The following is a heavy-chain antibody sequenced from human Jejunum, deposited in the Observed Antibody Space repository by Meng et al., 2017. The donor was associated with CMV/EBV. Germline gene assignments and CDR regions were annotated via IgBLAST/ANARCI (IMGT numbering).Heavy chain of an antibody. V-gene: IGHV1-69*05. CDR2: IIPGFGTP. CDR3: ARARGRLITMVRGWSFDY. D-gene: IGHD3-10*01. CDR1: IFRNYA. Sequence: IFRNYAGTWVRQAPGQGLEWMGGIIPGFGTPIYAQKFQGRVTITRDDSTSTAYMDLGSLRSEDTAVYYCARARGRLITMVRGWSFDYWGQGTLVTVSS. J-gene: IGHJ4*02.